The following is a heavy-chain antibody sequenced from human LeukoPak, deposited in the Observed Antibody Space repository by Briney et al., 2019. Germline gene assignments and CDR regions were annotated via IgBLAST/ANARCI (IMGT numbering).Heavy chain of an antibody. CDR2: IRYDGSNK. J-gene: IGHJ4*02. D-gene: IGHD3-9*01. V-gene: IGHV3-30*02. CDR3: IGGGSYDILTGYSGV. Sequence: GGSLRLSCAASGFTFSSYGMHWVRQAPGKGLEWVAFIRYDGSNKYYADSVKGRFTISRDNSENTLYLQMNSLRAEDTAVYYCIGGGSYDILTGYSGVWGQGTLVTVSS. CDR1: GFTFSSYG.